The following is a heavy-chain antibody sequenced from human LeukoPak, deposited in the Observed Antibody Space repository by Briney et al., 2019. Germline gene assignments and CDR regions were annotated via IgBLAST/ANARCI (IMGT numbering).Heavy chain of an antibody. J-gene: IGHJ5*02. Sequence: SGTLSLTCAVSGGSISSSNWWSWVRQPPGKGLEWIGEIYHSGSTNYNPSLKSRVTISVDTSNNHFSLKLSSVTAADTAVYYCARRGRYCSGGSCFIGLFDPWGQGTLVTVSS. D-gene: IGHD2-15*01. V-gene: IGHV4-4*02. CDR3: ARRGRYCSGGSCFIGLFDP. CDR1: GGSISSSNW. CDR2: IYHSGST.